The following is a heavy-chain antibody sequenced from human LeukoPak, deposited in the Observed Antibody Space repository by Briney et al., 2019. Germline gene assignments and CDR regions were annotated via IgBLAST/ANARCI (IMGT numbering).Heavy chain of an antibody. CDR3: AKGTIAAAGPGDHFDY. CDR2: VSGSGGST. CDR1: GFTFSNYA. Sequence: GGSLRLSCAASGFTFSNYAMNWVRQAPGKGLEWVSVVSGSGGSTYYADSVKGRFTISRDNSKNTLYLQMNSLRAEDTAVYYCAKGTIAAAGPGDHFDYWGQGTLVTVSS. D-gene: IGHD6-13*01. V-gene: IGHV3-23*01. J-gene: IGHJ4*02.